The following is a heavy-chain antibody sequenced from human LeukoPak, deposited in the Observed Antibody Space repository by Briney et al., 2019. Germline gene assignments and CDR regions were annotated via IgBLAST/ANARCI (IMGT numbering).Heavy chain of an antibody. CDR2: IKQDGSEK. J-gene: IGHJ4*02. V-gene: IGHV3-7*01. D-gene: IGHD3-22*01. CDR1: GFTVSSYW. CDR3: ARDRYIAYYDSSGYYYDY. Sequence: PGGSLRLSCAASGFTVSSYWMSWVRQAPGKGLEWVANIKQDGSEKYYVDSVKGRFTISRDNAKNSLYLQMNSLRAEDTAVYYCARDRYIAYYDSSGYYYDYWGQGTLVTVSS.